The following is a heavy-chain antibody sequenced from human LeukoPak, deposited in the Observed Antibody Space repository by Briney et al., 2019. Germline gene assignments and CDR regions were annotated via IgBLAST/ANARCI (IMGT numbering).Heavy chain of an antibody. CDR2: INPDSGGT. CDR1: GYTFTGYY. CDR3: ARPPLPLKTYYYGSGSYYPPYYYYGMDV. Sequence: ASVKVSCKASGYTFTGYYMHWVRQAPGQGLEWMGWINPDSGGTNYAQKFQGWVTMTRDTSISTAYMELSRLRSDDTAVYYCARPPLPLKTYYYGSGSYYPPYYYYGMDVWGQGTTVTVSS. D-gene: IGHD3-10*01. V-gene: IGHV1-2*04. J-gene: IGHJ6*02.